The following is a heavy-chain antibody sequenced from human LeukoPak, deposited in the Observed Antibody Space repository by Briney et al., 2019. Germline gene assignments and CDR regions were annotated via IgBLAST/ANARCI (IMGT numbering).Heavy chain of an antibody. CDR3: VADGRDGYNIYFHH. CDR1: GFTFSISA. V-gene: IGHV3-64D*06. CDR2: ISGNGVTT. D-gene: IGHD5-24*01. J-gene: IGHJ1*01. Sequence: GGSLRLSCSASGFTFSISAMRWVRQAPGKGLQYVSVISGNGVTTSYADSVKGRFTVSRDNSKNTVYLQMSSLRAEDTAVYYCVADGRDGYNIYFHHWGQGTLVTVSS.